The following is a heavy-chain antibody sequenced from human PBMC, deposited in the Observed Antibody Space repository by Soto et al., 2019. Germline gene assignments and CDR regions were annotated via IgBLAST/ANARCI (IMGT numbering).Heavy chain of an antibody. CDR1: GGCFSGYY. V-gene: IGHV4-34*01. D-gene: IGHD2-21*02. CDR3: ARERPQCRDCYPYGMDV. Sequence: SETLSLTCAVYGGCFSGYYGSWIRQPPGKGLEWIGEINHSGSTNYNPSLKSRVTILVDTSKKQFSLKLSSVTAADTAVYYCARERPQCRDCYPYGMDVWGQGTTVTVSS. CDR2: INHSGST. J-gene: IGHJ6*02.